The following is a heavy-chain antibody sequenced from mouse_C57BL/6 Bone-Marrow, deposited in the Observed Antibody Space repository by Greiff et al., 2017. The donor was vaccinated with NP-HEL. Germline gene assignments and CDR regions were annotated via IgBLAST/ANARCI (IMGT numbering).Heavy chain of an antibody. Sequence: DVQLVESGGDLVKPGGSLKLSCAASGFTFSSYGMSWVRQTPDKRLEWVATISSGGSYTYYPDSVKGRFTISRDNAKNTLYLQMSSLKSEDTAMYYCARQGFGYYAMDYWGQGTSVTVSS. CDR2: ISSGGSYT. V-gene: IGHV5-6*01. CDR1: GFTFSSYG. J-gene: IGHJ4*01. D-gene: IGHD3-2*02. CDR3: ARQGFGYYAMDY.